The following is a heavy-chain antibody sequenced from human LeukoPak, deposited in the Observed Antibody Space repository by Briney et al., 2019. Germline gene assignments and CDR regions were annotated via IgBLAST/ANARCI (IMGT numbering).Heavy chain of an antibody. CDR2: ISAYNGNT. V-gene: IGHV1-18*01. CDR3: ARTQAHDYGDYGAFDI. Sequence: ASVKVSCKASGYTFTSYDIGWVRQAPAQGLEWMGWISAYNGNTNYAQKLQGRVTMTTDTSTSTAYMELRSLRSDDTAVYYCARTQAHDYGDYGAFDIWGQGTMVTVSS. D-gene: IGHD4-17*01. CDR1: GYTFTSYD. J-gene: IGHJ3*02.